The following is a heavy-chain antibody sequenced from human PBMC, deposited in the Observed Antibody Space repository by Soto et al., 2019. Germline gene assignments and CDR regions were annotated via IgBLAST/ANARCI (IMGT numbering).Heavy chain of an antibody. CDR1: GFAFSNYP. CDR2: ISGSGA. J-gene: IGHJ4*02. D-gene: IGHD6-19*01. Sequence: EVQLLESGGGLVQRGGSLSLSCAASGFAFSNYPMSWVHQAPGKGLERVSVISGSGAFYADSVKGRFTSCTDHSKNTLYLEMKGLRGDATAAYYCAKASWGSTVSGWSPDSWGQGTLVTVSS. V-gene: IGHV3-23*01. CDR3: AKASWGSTVSGWSPDS.